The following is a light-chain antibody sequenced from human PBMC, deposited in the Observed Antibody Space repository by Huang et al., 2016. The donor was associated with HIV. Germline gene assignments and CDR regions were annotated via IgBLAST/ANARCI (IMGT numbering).Light chain of an antibody. J-gene: IGKJ5*01. V-gene: IGKV3-20*01. CDR1: QNINSAY. CDR2: GAS. CDR3: QQYDTSPLT. Sequence: EIVLTQSPGTLSLSPGESATLSCRASQNINSAYLAWYKQKPGQAPSLLIYGASNRATGGPDRFSGSGSGTDFTLTINRLEPDDFAVFYCQQYDTSPLTFGQGTRLEIK.